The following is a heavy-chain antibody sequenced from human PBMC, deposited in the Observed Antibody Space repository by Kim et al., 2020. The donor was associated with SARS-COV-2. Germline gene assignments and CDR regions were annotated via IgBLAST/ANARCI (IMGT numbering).Heavy chain of an antibody. J-gene: IGHJ4*02. CDR1: GFTFSSYA. D-gene: IGHD3-22*01. V-gene: IGHV3-23*01. Sequence: GGSLRLSCAASGFTFSSYAMSWVRQAPGKGLEWVSAISGSGGSTYYADSVKGRFTISRDNSKNTLYLQMNSLRAEDTAVYYCASIGPVYYYDSSGYYVGEDYWGQGTLVTVSS. CDR3: ASIGPVYYYDSSGYYVGEDY. CDR2: ISGSGGST.